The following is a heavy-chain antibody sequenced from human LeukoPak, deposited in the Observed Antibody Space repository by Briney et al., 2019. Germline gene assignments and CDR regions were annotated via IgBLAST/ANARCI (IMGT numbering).Heavy chain of an antibody. CDR1: GGSFSDYY. Sequence: SETLSLTCAAYGGSFSDYYWSWIRQVPGKGLEWIGEVNHSGSTNYNPSLKSRVTISVDTSKNQFSLKLSSVTAAETAVYYCARRLWFGVYKFDPWGQGTLVTVSS. CDR3: ARRLWFGVYKFDP. V-gene: IGHV4-34*01. CDR2: VNHSGST. J-gene: IGHJ5*02. D-gene: IGHD3-10*01.